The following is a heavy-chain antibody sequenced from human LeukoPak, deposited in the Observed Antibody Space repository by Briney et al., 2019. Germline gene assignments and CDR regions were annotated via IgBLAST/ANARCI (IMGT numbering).Heavy chain of an antibody. CDR3: ARDVGTALVTGDY. D-gene: IGHD5-18*01. Sequence: ETXSXXCGVSGGSISSNNWWSWVRPPPGQGLEWIGEIYHSGSANYNPSLKSRVTISVEKSKNKLSLKLISVTAADTAVYYCARDVGTALVTGDYWGQGTLVTVSS. J-gene: IGHJ4*02. CDR2: IYHSGSA. CDR1: GGSISSNNW. V-gene: IGHV4-4*02.